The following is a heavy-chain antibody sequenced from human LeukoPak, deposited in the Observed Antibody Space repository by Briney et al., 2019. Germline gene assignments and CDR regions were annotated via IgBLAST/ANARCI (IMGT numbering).Heavy chain of an antibody. CDR2: FDPEDGET. CDR1: GYTLTELS. J-gene: IGHJ2*01. CDR3: ARDHDLVRTPDGYWYFDL. D-gene: IGHD3-3*01. Sequence: GASVKVSCKVSGYTLTELSMHWVRQAPGKGLEWMGGFDPEDGETIYAQKFQGRVTMTEDTSTDTAYMELSSLRSEDTAVYYCARDHDLVRTPDGYWYFDLWGRGTLVTVSS. V-gene: IGHV1-24*01.